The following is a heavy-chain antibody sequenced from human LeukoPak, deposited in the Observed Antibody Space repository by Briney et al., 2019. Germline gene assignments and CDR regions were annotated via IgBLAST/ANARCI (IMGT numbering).Heavy chain of an antibody. J-gene: IGHJ4*02. CDR2: ISYDGSNQ. V-gene: IGHV3-30-3*01. CDR1: GFTFSNYA. CDR3: ASGDLYYYASGSYFPVDY. D-gene: IGHD3-10*01. Sequence: GGSLRLPCAASGFTFSNYAMHWVRQAPGKGLEWVALISYDGSNQYYADSVKGRFTLSRDNSKNTLYLGMNSLRAEDTAVYYCASGDLYYYASGSYFPVDYWGQGTLVTVSS.